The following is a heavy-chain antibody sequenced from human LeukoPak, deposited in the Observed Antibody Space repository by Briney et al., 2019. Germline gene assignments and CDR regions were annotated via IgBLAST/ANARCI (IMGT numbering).Heavy chain of an antibody. CDR3: AKTLPTEIIAAAGPIDY. J-gene: IGHJ4*02. CDR1: GFTFSDYS. Sequence: PGGSLRLSCAASGFTFSDYSMNWVRQAPGKGLEWVAVVSYDGSNKYYADSVKGRFTISRDNSKNTLYLQMNSLRAEDTAVYYCAKTLPTEIIAAAGPIDYWGQGTLVTVSS. V-gene: IGHV3-30*18. D-gene: IGHD6-13*01. CDR2: VSYDGSNK.